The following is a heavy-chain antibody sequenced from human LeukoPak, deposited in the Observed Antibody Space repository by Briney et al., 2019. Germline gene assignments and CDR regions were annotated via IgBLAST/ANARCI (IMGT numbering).Heavy chain of an antibody. J-gene: IGHJ4*02. V-gene: IGHV3-23*01. CDR2: ISGSGGST. D-gene: IGHD1-26*01. CDR3: AKDPYSGSYDYFEY. CDR1: GFTFSSYA. Sequence: PGGSLRLSCAASGFTFSSYAMSWVRQAPGKGLEWVAAISGSGGSTYYADSVEGRFTISRDNSKNTLYLQMNSLRAEDTAVYYCAKDPYSGSYDYFEYWGQGTLVTVSS.